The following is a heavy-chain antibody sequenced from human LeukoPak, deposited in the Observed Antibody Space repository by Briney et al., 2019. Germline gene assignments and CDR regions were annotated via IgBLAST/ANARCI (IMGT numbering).Heavy chain of an antibody. CDR3: ARHTMVRVPLDAFDI. Sequence: KGGESLKISCKGSGYSFTSYWIGWVRQMPGKGLEWMGIIYPGDSDTRYSPSFQGQVTISADKSISTAYLQWSSLKASDTAMYYCARHTMVRVPLDAFDIWGQGTMVTVSS. V-gene: IGHV5-51*01. CDR1: GYSFTSYW. CDR2: IYPGDSDT. D-gene: IGHD3-10*01. J-gene: IGHJ3*02.